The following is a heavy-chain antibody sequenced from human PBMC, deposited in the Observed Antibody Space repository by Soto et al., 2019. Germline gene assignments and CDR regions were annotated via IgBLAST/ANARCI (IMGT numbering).Heavy chain of an antibody. V-gene: IGHV3-23*01. D-gene: IGHD7-27*01. CDR3: VKGVLGPLYYYYGMDV. Sequence: PGGSLSLSCAASGFTFSSYAMSWVRQAPGKGLEGVSAISGSGGSTYYADSVKGRFTISRDNSKNTLYLQMNSLRAEDTAVYYCVKGVLGPLYYYYGMDVWGQGTTVTVSS. J-gene: IGHJ6*02. CDR1: GFTFSSYA. CDR2: ISGSGGST.